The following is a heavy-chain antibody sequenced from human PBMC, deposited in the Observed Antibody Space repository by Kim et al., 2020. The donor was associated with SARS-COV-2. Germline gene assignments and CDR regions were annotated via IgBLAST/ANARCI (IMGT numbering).Heavy chain of an antibody. J-gene: IGHJ4*02. V-gene: IGHV3-11*05. CDR3: ARAGHTKTPYFDY. Sequence: YPDAVKDGFTNARDNAKSSLYLKMNSLRAEDTAVYYCARAGHTKTPYFDYWGQGTLVTVSS. D-gene: IGHD1-1*01.